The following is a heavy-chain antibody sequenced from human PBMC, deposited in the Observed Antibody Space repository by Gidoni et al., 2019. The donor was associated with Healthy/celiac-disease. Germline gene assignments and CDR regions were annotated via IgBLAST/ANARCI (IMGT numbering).Heavy chain of an antibody. CDR2: ISSSSSTI. V-gene: IGHV3-48*02. CDR1: GFTFSSYS. J-gene: IGHJ5*02. Sequence: EVQLVESGGGLVQPGGSLRLSCAASGFTFSSYSMNWVRQAPGKGLEWVSYISSSSSTIYYADSVKGRFTISRDNAKNSLYLQMNSLRDEDTAVYYCARGLGGAPDWGVADWFDPWGQGTLVTVSS. CDR3: ARGLGGAPDWGVADWFDP. D-gene: IGHD2-21*01.